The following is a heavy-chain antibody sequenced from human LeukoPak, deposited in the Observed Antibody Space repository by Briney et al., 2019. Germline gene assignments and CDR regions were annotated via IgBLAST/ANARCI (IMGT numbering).Heavy chain of an antibody. D-gene: IGHD1-1*01. CDR3: ARARDAVTTRYFDF. CDR2: IYYSGST. CDR1: GGSISSGGYY. J-gene: IGHJ4*02. Sequence: PSETLSLTCTVSGGSISSGGYYWSWIRQHPGKGLEWIGYIYYSGSTYYNPSLKSRVTISVDTSKNQFSLKLSPVTGADTAVYYCARARDAVTTRYFDFWGQGTLVTVSS. V-gene: IGHV4-31*03.